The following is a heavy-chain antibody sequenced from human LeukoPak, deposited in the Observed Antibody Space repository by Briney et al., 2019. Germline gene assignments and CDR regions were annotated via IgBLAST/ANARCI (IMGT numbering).Heavy chain of an antibody. CDR2: IYYSGST. CDR1: GGSTSSYY. V-gene: IGHV4-59*01. D-gene: IGHD3-22*01. Sequence: SETLSLTCTVSGGSTSSYYWSWIRQPPGKGLEWIGYIYYSGSTNYNPSLKSRVTISVDTSKNQFSLKLSSVTAADTAVYYCASYYYDSSGYLIDYWGQGTLVTVSS. CDR3: ASYYYDSSGYLIDY. J-gene: IGHJ4*02.